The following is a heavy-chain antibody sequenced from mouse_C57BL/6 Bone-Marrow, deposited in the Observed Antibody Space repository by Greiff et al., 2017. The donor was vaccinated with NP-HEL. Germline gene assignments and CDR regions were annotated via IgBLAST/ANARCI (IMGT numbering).Heavy chain of an antibody. J-gene: IGHJ3*01. Sequence: VQLQQPGAELVKPGASVKLSCKASGYTFTSYWMQWVKQRPGQGLEWIGEIDPSDSYTNYNQKFKGKATLTVDTSSSTAYMQLSSLTSEDSAVYYCARDGGNYEGFAYWGQGTLVTVSA. CDR1: GYTFTSYW. CDR2: IDPSDSYT. D-gene: IGHD2-1*01. V-gene: IGHV1-50*01. CDR3: ARDGGNYEGFAY.